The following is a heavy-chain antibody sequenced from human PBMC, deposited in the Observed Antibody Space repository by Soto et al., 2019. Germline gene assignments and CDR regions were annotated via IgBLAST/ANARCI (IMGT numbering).Heavy chain of an antibody. CDR3: ARGRIVASRHDAFEI. CDR2: ISADKGKR. Sequence: QGQLLQSGDEVKKPGASVRVSCRASGYDFTSYGISWVRQAPGQGLEWVSWISADKGKRDTAQKFQGRVTMTLDTSTDTAHMELGAMISADTAVYYCARGRIVASRHDAFEIWGPGTMVAVSS. CDR1: GYDFTSYG. V-gene: IGHV1-18*01. J-gene: IGHJ3*02. D-gene: IGHD2-21*01.